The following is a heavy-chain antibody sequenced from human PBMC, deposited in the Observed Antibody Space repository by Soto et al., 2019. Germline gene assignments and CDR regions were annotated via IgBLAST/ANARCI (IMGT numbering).Heavy chain of an antibody. Sequence: GESLKISWKGSGYSCTIYWISGVRQMPGKVLELMGRSGPSDSYTNXXPSFQGHXXISACECISTXYLQWXILKASDNAMYYCARHPSTFFDPWVQGTLVTVSS. CDR2: SGPSDSYT. V-gene: IGHV5-10-1*01. CDR3: ARHPSTFFDP. D-gene: IGHD3-16*01. CDR1: GYSCTIYW. J-gene: IGHJ5*02.